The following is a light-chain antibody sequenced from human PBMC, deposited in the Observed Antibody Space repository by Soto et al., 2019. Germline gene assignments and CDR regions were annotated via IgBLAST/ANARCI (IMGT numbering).Light chain of an antibody. J-gene: IGKJ5*01. Sequence: EVVLTQSPGTLSLSPGESATLSCRARQSVSSSYLAWYQQKPGQAPRLLIYGASTRATGIPARFSGSGSGTEFTLTISSLQSEDLAVYYCQQYNNWPPITVGQGTRLEIK. V-gene: IGKV3-15*01. CDR3: QQYNNWPPIT. CDR2: GAS. CDR1: QSVSSSY.